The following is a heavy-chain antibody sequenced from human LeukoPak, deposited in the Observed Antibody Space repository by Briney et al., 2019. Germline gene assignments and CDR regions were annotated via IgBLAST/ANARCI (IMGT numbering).Heavy chain of an antibody. CDR3: ARDLGSSSWYYFDY. J-gene: IGHJ4*02. Sequence: GRSLRLSCAASGFIFSSYGMHWVRQAPGKGLEWVAVIWYDGSNKYYADSVKGRFTISRDNSKNTLYLQMNSLRAEDTAVYYCARDLGSSSWYYFDYWGQGTLVTVSS. V-gene: IGHV3-33*01. D-gene: IGHD6-13*01. CDR1: GFIFSSYG. CDR2: IWYDGSNK.